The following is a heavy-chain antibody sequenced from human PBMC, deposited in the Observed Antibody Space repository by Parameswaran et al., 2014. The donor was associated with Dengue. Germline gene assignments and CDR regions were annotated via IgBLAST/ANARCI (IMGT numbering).Heavy chain of an antibody. Sequence: VRQAPGKGLVWVSRINSDGSSTSYADSVKGRFTISRDNAKNTLYLQMNSLRAEDTAVYYCARGGYDSPVGYWGQGTLVTVSS. V-gene: IGHV3-74*01. D-gene: IGHD3-22*01. CDR3: ARGGYDSPVGY. J-gene: IGHJ4*02. CDR2: INSDGSST.